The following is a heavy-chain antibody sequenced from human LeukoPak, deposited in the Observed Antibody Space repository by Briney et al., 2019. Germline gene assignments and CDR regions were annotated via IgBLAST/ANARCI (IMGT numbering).Heavy chain of an antibody. V-gene: IGHV4-39*07. CDR3: ARGFLGLRYFDWLPNYPTSGWFDP. CDR2: IYYSGST. J-gene: IGHJ5*02. CDR1: GGSISSSSYY. D-gene: IGHD3-9*01. Sequence: SETLSLTCTVSGGSISSSSYYWGWIRQPPGKGLEWIGSIYYSGSTYYNPSLKSRVTISVDTSKNQFSLKLSSVTAADTAVYCCARGFLGLRYFDWLPNYPTSGWFDPWGQGTLVTVSS.